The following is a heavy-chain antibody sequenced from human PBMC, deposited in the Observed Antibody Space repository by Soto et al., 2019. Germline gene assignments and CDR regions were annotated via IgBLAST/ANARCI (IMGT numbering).Heavy chain of an antibody. V-gene: IGHV4-34*01. CDR2: INHGGDT. CDR3: ARGEFGFSYWTSTSSHCAFDI. D-gene: IGHD2-2*01. Sequence: QVQLQQWGAGLLKPSETLSLTCAVSGGSLSGNFWSWIRQTPGKGLDWIAEINHGGDTNYSPSLKCRVTISVDTSRNQFSLTVNSVTAADTAVYYCARGEFGFSYWTSTSSHCAFDIWGQGTMVTVSS. J-gene: IGHJ3*02. CDR1: GGSLSGNF.